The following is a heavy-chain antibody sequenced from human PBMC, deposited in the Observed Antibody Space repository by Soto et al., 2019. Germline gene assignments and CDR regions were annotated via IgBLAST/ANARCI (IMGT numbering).Heavy chain of an antibody. D-gene: IGHD4-17*01. V-gene: IGHV4-31*03. CDR3: ARGSGDYFSGDYYGMDV. Sequence: QVQLQESGPGLVKPSQTLSLTCTVSGGSISSGGYYWSWIRQHPGKGLEWIGYIYYSGSTYYNPSLKSRVTISVDTSKNQFSLKLSAVTAADTAVYYCARGSGDYFSGDYYGMDVWGQGTTVTVSS. CDR2: IYYSGST. CDR1: GGSISSGGYY. J-gene: IGHJ6*02.